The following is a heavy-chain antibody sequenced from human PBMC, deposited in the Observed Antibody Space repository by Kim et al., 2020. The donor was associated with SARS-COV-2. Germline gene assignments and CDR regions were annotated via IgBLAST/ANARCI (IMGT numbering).Heavy chain of an antibody. J-gene: IGHJ4*02. Sequence: GGSLRLSCAGTGFTFRNYAMSWVRKAPGKGLEWVSTVFGSGDTTDYADSVYYADSVNGRFTISRDNSRNTLFLQMSSLRSEDTALYYCTNSARLMGRGYPYYFDNWGQGILVTVSS. CDR2: VFGSGDTTDYADSV. CDR1: GFTFRNYA. D-gene: IGHD3-10*01. CDR3: TNSARLMGRGYPYYFDN. V-gene: IGHV3-23*01.